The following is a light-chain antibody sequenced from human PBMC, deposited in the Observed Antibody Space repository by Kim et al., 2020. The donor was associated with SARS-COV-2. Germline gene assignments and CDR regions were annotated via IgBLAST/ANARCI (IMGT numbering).Light chain of an antibody. CDR1: ALPKQY. Sequence: PGQTARAPCSGDALPKQYASWYQQRPGLAPVMIIYKDAERPSGIPERFSGSSSGTTVTLIISGVQAEDEADYYCQSSDISATYVVFGGGTQLTVL. J-gene: IGLJ2*01. V-gene: IGLV3-25*03. CDR2: KDA. CDR3: QSSDISATYVV.